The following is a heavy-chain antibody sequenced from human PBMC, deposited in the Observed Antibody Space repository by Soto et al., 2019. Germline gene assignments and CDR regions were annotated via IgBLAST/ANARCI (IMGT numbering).Heavy chain of an antibody. CDR3: ARLEGLATISYYFDC. V-gene: IGHV4-39*01. CDR2: IYYSGST. Sequence: QLQLQESGPGLVKPSETLSLTCTVSGGSISSSSYYWGWIRQPPGKGLEWIGSIYYSGSTYYNPSLKSRVTISVDKSKNQFSLKLSSVTAADTAVYYCARLEGLATISYYFDCWGQGTLVTVSS. J-gene: IGHJ4*02. D-gene: IGHD3-9*01. CDR1: GGSISSSSYY.